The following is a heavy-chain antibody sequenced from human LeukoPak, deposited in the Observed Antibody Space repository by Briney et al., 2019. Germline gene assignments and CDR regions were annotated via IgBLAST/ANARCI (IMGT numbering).Heavy chain of an antibody. J-gene: IGHJ6*03. V-gene: IGHV4-39*07. CDR1: GGSISSSSYY. CDR3: ARLKIRGSGRYYYYMDV. Sequence: SETLSLTCTVSGGSISSSSYYWGWIRQPPGKGLEWIGEINHSGSTNYNPSLKSRVTISVDTSKNQFSLKLSSVTAADTAVYYCARLKIRGSGRYYYYMDVWGKGTTVTISS. CDR2: INHSGST. D-gene: IGHD3-10*01.